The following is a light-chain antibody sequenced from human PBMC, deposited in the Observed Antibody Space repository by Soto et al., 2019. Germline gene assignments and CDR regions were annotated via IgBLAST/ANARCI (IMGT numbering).Light chain of an antibody. CDR1: QNISNY. CDR3: QQRSNWPT. Sequence: IVLIQSPATLSVSPGERATLSCRASQNISNYLIWYQQKPGQAPRLLIYDVSNRATDIPARFSGSGSGTDFTLTISRLEPEDFAVYYCQQRSNWPTFGQGTK. J-gene: IGKJ1*01. CDR2: DVS. V-gene: IGKV3-11*01.